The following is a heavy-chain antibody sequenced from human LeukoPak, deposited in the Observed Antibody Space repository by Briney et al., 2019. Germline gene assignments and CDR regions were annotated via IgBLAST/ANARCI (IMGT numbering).Heavy chain of an antibody. Sequence: GGSLRLSCAASGFTFSSYGMHWVRQAPGKGLEWVAFIRYDGSNKYYADSVKGRFTISRDNSKNTLYLQMNSLRAEDTAVYYCARELEYYDFWSGDYYYMDVWGKGTTVTVSS. CDR3: ARELEYYDFWSGDYYYMDV. D-gene: IGHD3-3*01. CDR1: GFTFSSYG. J-gene: IGHJ6*03. CDR2: IRYDGSNK. V-gene: IGHV3-30*02.